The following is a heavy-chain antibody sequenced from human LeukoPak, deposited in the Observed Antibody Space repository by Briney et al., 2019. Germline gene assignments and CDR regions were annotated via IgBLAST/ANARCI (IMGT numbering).Heavy chain of an antibody. Sequence: GGSLRLSCSASGFTFSSYGMHWVRQAPGKGLEWVAFIRHDGSNKYYADSVKGRFTISRDNSKNTLYLQMNSLRAEDTAVYYCAKDFPNFWSGYYQSYWGQGTLVTVSS. CDR2: IRHDGSNK. J-gene: IGHJ4*02. CDR1: GFTFSSYG. V-gene: IGHV3-30*02. CDR3: AKDFPNFWSGYYQSY. D-gene: IGHD3-3*01.